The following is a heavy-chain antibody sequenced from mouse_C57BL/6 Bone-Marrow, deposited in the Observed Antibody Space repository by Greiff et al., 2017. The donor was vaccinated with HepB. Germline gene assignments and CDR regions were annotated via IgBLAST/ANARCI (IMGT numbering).Heavy chain of an antibody. D-gene: IGHD1-1*01. J-gene: IGHJ1*03. CDR3: VRHYYYGSSYDWYFDV. CDR1: GFSFNTYA. V-gene: IGHV10-1*01. CDR2: IRSKSNNYAT. Sequence: VQLKESGGGLVQPKGSLKLSCAASGFSFNTYAMNWVRQAPGTGLEWVARIRSKSNNYATYYADSVKDRFTISRDDSESMLYLQMNNLKTEDTAMYYCVRHYYYGSSYDWYFDVWGTGTTVTVSS.